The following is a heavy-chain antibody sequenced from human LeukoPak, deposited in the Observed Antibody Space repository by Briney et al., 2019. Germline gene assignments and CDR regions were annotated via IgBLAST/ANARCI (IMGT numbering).Heavy chain of an antibody. Sequence: PSETLSLTCAVSGGSISSSNWWSWVRQPPGKGLEWIGEIYHSGSTNYNPSLKSRVTISVDKSKNQFSLKLSSVTAADTAVYYCARAYGSGSYYGRGSAFDIWGQGTMVTVSS. V-gene: IGHV4-4*02. J-gene: IGHJ3*02. CDR3: ARAYGSGSYYGRGSAFDI. D-gene: IGHD3-10*01. CDR1: GGSISSSNW. CDR2: IYHSGST.